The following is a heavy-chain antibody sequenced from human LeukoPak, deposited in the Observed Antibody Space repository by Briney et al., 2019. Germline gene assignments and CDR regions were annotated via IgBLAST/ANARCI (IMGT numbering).Heavy chain of an antibody. V-gene: IGHV1-46*01. J-gene: IGHJ6*02. CDR3: ARGHYGLDV. Sequence: APVTVSCKASGYTFTSYYMHWVRQAPGQGLEWMGIINPSGGSTSYAQKFQGRVTMTRDTSTSTVYMELNSLRAEDTAVYYCARGHYGLDVWGPGTTVTVSS. CDR1: GYTFTSYY. CDR2: INPSGGST.